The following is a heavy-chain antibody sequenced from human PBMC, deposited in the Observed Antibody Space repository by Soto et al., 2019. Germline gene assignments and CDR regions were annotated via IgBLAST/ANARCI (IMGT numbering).Heavy chain of an antibody. CDR3: ASYCSSTSCFLGFGGGP. CDR1: GGSISSGGYY. J-gene: IGHJ5*02. V-gene: IGHV4-31*03. Sequence: QVQLQESGPGLVKPSQTLSLTCTVSGGSISSGGYYWSWIRQHPGKGLEWIGYIYYSGSTYYNPSLKSRVTISVDTSKNQFSLKLSSVTAAETAVYYCASYCSSTSCFLGFGGGPWGQGTLVTVSS. CDR2: IYYSGST. D-gene: IGHD2-2*01.